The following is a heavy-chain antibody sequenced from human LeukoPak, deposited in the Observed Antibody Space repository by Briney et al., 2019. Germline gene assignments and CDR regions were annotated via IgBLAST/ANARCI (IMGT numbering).Heavy chain of an antibody. Sequence: GGSLRLSSAASGFTFSSYSMNWVRQAPGKGLEWVSYISSSSSTIYYADSVKGRFTISRDNAKNSLYLQMNSLRAEDTAVYYCARDSVHGIAAAGPDYWGQGTLVTVSS. J-gene: IGHJ4*02. CDR2: ISSSSSTI. CDR1: GFTFSSYS. CDR3: ARDSVHGIAAAGPDY. D-gene: IGHD6-13*01. V-gene: IGHV3-48*04.